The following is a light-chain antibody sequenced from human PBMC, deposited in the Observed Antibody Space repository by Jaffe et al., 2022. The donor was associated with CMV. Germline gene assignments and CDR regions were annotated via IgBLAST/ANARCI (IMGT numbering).Light chain of an antibody. Sequence: QSVLTQPPSVSAAPGQTVTISCSGSSSNIANNYVSWYQHLPGTAPKLLIYDNDKRPSGIPDRFSGSKSGTSATLGITGLQTGDEADYYCGTWDSSLTVVFGGGTKLTVL. J-gene: IGLJ2*01. CDR1: SSNIANNY. CDR3: GTWDSSLTVV. V-gene: IGLV1-51*01. CDR2: DND.